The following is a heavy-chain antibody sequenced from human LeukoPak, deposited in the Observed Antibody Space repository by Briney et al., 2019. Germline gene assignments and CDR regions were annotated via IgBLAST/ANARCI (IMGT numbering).Heavy chain of an antibody. J-gene: IGHJ4*02. CDR1: GFTFSSYA. D-gene: IGHD6-19*01. Sequence: GGSLRLSCAASGFTFSSYAMSWVRQAPGKGLEWVSAISGSGGSTYYADSVKGRFTISRENSKNTLYLQINSLRAEDTAVDYCAYLTSGWYYFDYWGQGTLVTVSS. CDR2: ISGSGGST. CDR3: AYLTSGWYYFDY. V-gene: IGHV3-23*01.